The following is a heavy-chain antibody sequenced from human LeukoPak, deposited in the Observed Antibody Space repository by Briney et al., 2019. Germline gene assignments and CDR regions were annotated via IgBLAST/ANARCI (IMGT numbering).Heavy chain of an antibody. CDR3: ARVSYSEVDY. D-gene: IGHD2-15*01. V-gene: IGHV4-39*07. CDR1: GGSISSSSYY. J-gene: IGHJ4*02. CDR2: IYYSGST. Sequence: PSETLSLTCTVSGGSISSSSYYWGWLRQPPGKGLEWIGSIYYSGSTYYNPSLKSRVTISVDTSKNQFSLKLSSVTAADTAVYYCARVSYSEVDYWGQGTLVTVSS.